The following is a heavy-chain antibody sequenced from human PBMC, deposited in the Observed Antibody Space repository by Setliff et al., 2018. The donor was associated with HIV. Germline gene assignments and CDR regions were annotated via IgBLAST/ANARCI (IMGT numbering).Heavy chain of an antibody. CDR2: IYTSGST. J-gene: IGHJ6*02. CDR1: GGSISSGSYY. CDR3: ARENGRTNYYYYYGMDV. Sequence: PSETLSLTCTVSGGSISSGSYYWSWIRQPAGKGLEWIGRIYTSGSTNYNPSLESRVTISLDTTKNQFSLKLRSVTAADTAVYYCARENGRTNYYYYYGMDVWGQGTTVTVSS. V-gene: IGHV4-61*02.